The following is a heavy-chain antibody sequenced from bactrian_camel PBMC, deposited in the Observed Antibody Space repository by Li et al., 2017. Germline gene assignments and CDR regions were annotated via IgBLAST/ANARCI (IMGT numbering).Heavy chain of an antibody. Sequence: VQLVESGGGSVQAGGSLRLSCVVSGDTYSNYCMGWFRQAPGKGLEWVATISSRGASTYSVDSVKGRFTISRDNAKNTLYLQMVNLKPEDTAVYYCVSTGAPYVAAEFGSWGQGTQVTVS. V-gene: IGHV3S31*01. CDR3: VSTGAPYVAAEFGS. CDR2: ISSRGAST. CDR1: GDTYSNYC. J-gene: IGHJ6*01. D-gene: IGHD5*01.